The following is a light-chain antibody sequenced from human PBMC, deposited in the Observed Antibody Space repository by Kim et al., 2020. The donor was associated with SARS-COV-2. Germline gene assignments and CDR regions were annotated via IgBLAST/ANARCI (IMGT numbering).Light chain of an antibody. CDR2: DTF. Sequence: LSPGQRATLSCRASQSVGTLLAWYQQKPGQPHSLLIYDTFNRATGIPARFSGSGSGTDFTLTISSLEPEDFAVYYCQQRSQWPLTFGGGTKVDIK. CDR1: QSVGTL. J-gene: IGKJ4*01. V-gene: IGKV3-11*01. CDR3: QQRSQWPLT.